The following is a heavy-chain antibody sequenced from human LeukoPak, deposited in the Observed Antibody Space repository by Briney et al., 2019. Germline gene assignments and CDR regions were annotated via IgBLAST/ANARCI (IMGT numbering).Heavy chain of an antibody. CDR2: ISGSGGST. V-gene: IGHV3-23*01. Sequence: GGSLRLSCAVSGFTFSSYAMSWVRQAPGKGLEWVSAISGSGGSTYYADSVKGRFTISRDNSKNTLYLQMNSLRAEDTAVYYCAKDPWFGELPALDYWGQGTLVTVSS. CDR3: AKDPWFGELPALDY. D-gene: IGHD3-10*01. J-gene: IGHJ4*02. CDR1: GFTFSSYA.